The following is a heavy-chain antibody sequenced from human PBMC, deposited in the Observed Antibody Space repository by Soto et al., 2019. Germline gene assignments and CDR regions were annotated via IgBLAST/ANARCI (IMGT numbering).Heavy chain of an antibody. CDR2: ISSSSSYI. J-gene: IGHJ6*03. CDR3: ARGLEWLNYMDV. CDR1: GFTFSSYS. Sequence: EVQLVESGGGLVKPGGSLRLSCAASGFTFSSYSMNWVRQAPGKGLEWVSSISSSSSYINYADSLQGRFTISRDNARNSLYLQMNSLRAEDTAVYYCARGLEWLNYMDVWGKGTTVTVSS. V-gene: IGHV3-21*01. D-gene: IGHD3-3*01.